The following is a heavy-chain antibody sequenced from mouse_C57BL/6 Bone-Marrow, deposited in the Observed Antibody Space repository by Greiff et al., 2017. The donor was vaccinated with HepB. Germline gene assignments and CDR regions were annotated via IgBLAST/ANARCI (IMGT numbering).Heavy chain of an antibody. Sequence: VQLQESGAELVRPGASVKLSCKASGYTFTDYYINWVKQRPGQGLEWIARIYPGSGNTYYNEKFKGKATLTAEKSSSTAYMQLSSLTSEDSAVYCCARWDSNYYWGQGTTLTVSS. D-gene: IGHD2-5*01. CDR2: IYPGSGNT. V-gene: IGHV1-76*01. CDR3: ARWDSNYY. J-gene: IGHJ2*01. CDR1: GYTFTDYY.